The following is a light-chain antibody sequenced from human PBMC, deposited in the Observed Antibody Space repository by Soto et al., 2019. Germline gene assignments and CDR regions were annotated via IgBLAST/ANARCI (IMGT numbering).Light chain of an antibody. CDR3: SSYTSSSTLENV. Sequence: QSALTQPASVSGSPGQSITISCTGTSSDVGGYNYVSWYQQHPGKAPKLMIYEVSNWPSGVSNRFSGSKSGNTASLTISGLQAEDEADYYCSSYTSSSTLENVFGTGTKVTVL. CDR2: EVS. J-gene: IGLJ1*01. CDR1: SSDVGGYNY. V-gene: IGLV2-14*01.